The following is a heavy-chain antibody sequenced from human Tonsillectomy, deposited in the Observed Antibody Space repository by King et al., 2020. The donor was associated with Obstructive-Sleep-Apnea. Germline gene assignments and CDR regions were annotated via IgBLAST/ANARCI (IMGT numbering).Heavy chain of an antibody. CDR2: IYYTGST. J-gene: IGHJ3*02. Sequence: QLQESGPGLVKPSETLSLMCTVSGGSISSSSYYWGWIRQPPGKGLEWIGSIYYTGSTYYNPSLKSRVTISIDTSKNQFSLKLTSVTAADTAVYYCPRRWATVTHSGAFDIWGQGTMVTVSS. V-gene: IGHV4-39*07. CDR1: GGSISSSSYY. D-gene: IGHD4-17*01. CDR3: PRRWATVTHSGAFDI.